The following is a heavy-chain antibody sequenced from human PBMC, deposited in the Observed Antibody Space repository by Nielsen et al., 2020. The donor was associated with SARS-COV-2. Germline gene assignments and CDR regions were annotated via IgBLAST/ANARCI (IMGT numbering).Heavy chain of an antibody. CDR2: ISSSGRTM. V-gene: IGHV3-11*04. Sequence: GESLKISCAASGFTFTDSSLSWIRQAPGKGLEWVSYISSSGRTMFYADPVKDRFTISRDNVKNSLYLQMNSLRAEDTAVYYCARGGRWGQGTLVTVSS. CDR3: ARGGR. J-gene: IGHJ4*02. CDR1: GFTFTDSS.